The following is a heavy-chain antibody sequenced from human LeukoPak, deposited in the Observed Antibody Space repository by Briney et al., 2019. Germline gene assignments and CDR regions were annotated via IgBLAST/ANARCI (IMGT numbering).Heavy chain of an antibody. CDR3: AKGGAKGGGVIDY. V-gene: IGHV3-66*01. D-gene: IGHD1-26*01. CDR2: IYSDGSA. CDR1: GFSVSSNY. Sequence: PGGSLRLSCAVSGFSVSSNYMDWVRQAPGEGLEWVSVIYSDGSAHYIDSVRDRFVISRDNSDTIYLQMNSLRVEDKAVYYCAKGGAKGGGVIDYWGQGTLVTVSS. J-gene: IGHJ4*02.